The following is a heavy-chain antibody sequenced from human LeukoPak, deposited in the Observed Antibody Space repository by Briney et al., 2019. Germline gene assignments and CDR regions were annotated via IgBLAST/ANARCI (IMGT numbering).Heavy chain of an antibody. J-gene: IGHJ5*02. V-gene: IGHV3-74*01. CDR1: GFTLSSYW. Sequence: QSGGALRLSCVASGFTLSSYWMHWVRQAPGKGLVWVSRINSAGSSTTYADYVKGRFAISRHNAQTTPYLQMNSLSAEVTAVYYCARVSELVLRGPFDPWGQGTLVTVSS. D-gene: IGHD2-8*01. CDR2: INSAGSST. CDR3: ARVSELVLRGPFDP.